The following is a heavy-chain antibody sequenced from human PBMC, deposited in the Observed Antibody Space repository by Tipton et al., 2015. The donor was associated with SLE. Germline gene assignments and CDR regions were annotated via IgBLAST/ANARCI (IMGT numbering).Heavy chain of an antibody. CDR2: IYHNGNT. V-gene: IGHV4-38-2*02. D-gene: IGHD7-27*01. CDR1: GYSINSGYY. CDR3: ARLSGDSTWYVDL. J-gene: IGHJ2*01. Sequence: TLSLTCIVSGYSINSGYYWGWIRQPPGKGLEWIGIIYHNGNTSYIPSLKSRVTISVDTSKNQFSLRLSSVTAVDTAVYFCARLSGDSTWYVDLWGRGTLVTVSS.